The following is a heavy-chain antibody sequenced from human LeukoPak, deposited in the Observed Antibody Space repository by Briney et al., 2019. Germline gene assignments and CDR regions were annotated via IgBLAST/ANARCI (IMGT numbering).Heavy chain of an antibody. J-gene: IGHJ4*02. CDR1: GYTFISYY. CDR2: INPSSGST. D-gene: IGHD3-3*01. V-gene: IGHV1-46*01. Sequence: ASVKVSCKASGYTFISYYMHWVRQAPGQGLEWMGIINPSSGSTTYAQKFQGRVTVTRDTSTSTVYMELSSLRSEDTAMYYCARDEYDGDYWGQGTLVTVSS. CDR3: ARDEYDGDY.